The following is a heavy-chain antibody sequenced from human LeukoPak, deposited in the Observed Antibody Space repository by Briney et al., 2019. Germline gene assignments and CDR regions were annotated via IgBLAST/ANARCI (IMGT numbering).Heavy chain of an antibody. V-gene: IGHV3-21*01. J-gene: IGHJ4*02. CDR1: GFTFSSYS. CDR3: ARGSGPTGDY. CDR2: ISSSSGYI. D-gene: IGHD6-19*01. Sequence: GGSLRLSCAASGFTFSSYSMIWVRQAPGKGLEWVSSISSSSGYIYYADSVKGRFTISRDNAKNSLYLQMNSLRAEDTAVYYCARGSGPTGDYWGQGTLVTVSS.